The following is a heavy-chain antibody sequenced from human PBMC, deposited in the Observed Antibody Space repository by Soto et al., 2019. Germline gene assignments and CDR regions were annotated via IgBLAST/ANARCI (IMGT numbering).Heavy chain of an antibody. CDR1: GFTFSTYG. V-gene: IGHV3-30*18. J-gene: IGHJ6*02. CDR3: AKNRYCSGGSCYSHRSYYYGMDV. D-gene: IGHD2-15*01. CDR2: ISYDGTNK. Sequence: GGSLRLSCAASGFTFSTYGIRWVRQAPGKGLEWVAVISYDGTNKYYADSVKGRFTISRDNSKNTLYLQMDSLRAEDTAVYYCAKNRYCSGGSCYSHRSYYYGMDVWGQGTTVTVSS.